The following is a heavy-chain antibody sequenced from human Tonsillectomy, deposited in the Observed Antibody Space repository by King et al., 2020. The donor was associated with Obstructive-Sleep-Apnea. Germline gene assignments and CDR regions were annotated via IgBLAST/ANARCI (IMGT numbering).Heavy chain of an antibody. Sequence: LQLQESGPGLVKPSETLSLTCTVSGGSISSSSYYWGWIRQPPGKGLEWIGNIYYSGSTYYNPSLKSRVTISVDTSKNQFSLKLSSVTAADTAVYYCAGQMGVSGYGEYGRYSFDYWGQGTLVTVSS. J-gene: IGHJ4*02. CDR3: AGQMGVSGYGEYGRYSFDY. CDR1: GGSISSSSYY. V-gene: IGHV4-39*01. CDR2: IYYSGST. D-gene: IGHD4-17*01.